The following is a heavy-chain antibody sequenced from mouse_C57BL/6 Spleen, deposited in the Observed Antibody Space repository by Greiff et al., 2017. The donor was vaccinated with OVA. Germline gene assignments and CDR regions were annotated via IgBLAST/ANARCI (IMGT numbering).Heavy chain of an antibody. CDR2: IHPNSGST. CDR3: ASYYGSSYVKWYFDV. CDR1: GYTFTSYW. Sequence: QVQLQQPGAELVKPGASVKLSCKASGYTFTSYWMHWVKQRPGQGLEWIGMIHPNSGSTNYNEKFKSKATLTVDKSSSTAYMQLSSLTSEDSAVYYCASYYGSSYVKWYFDVWGTGTTVTVSS. J-gene: IGHJ1*03. V-gene: IGHV1-64*01. D-gene: IGHD1-1*01.